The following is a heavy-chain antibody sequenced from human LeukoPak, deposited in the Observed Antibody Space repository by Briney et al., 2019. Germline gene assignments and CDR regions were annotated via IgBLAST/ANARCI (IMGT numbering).Heavy chain of an antibody. CDR3: ARDMGSGYCSSTSCYWDGMDV. V-gene: IGHV3-21*01. J-gene: IGHJ6*02. CDR1: GFTFSSYS. Sequence: GGALRLSCAASGFTFSSYSMNWVRQAAGKGLEGVSSISSSSSYIYYADSVKGRFTISRDNAKNSLYLQMNSLRAEDTAVYYCARDMGSGYCSSTSCYWDGMDVWGQGTTVTVSS. CDR2: ISSSSSYI. D-gene: IGHD2-2*01.